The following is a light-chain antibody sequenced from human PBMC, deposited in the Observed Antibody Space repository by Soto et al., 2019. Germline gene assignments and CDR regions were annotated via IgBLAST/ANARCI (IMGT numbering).Light chain of an antibody. CDR1: NIGSKS. V-gene: IGLV3-21*04. CDR3: QVWDSSSDWV. J-gene: IGLJ3*02. CDR2: YDS. Sequence: SYELTQPPTVSVPRENTDRFIWGRNNIGSKSVHWYQQKPGQAPVLVIYYDSDRPSGIPERFSGSNSGNTATLTISRVEAGDEADYYCQVWDSSSDWVFGGGTKLTVL.